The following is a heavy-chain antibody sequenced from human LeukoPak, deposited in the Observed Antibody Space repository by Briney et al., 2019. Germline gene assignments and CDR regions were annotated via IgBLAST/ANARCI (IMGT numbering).Heavy chain of an antibody. CDR1: GYTFTGYY. J-gene: IGHJ3*02. D-gene: IGHD1-26*01. Sequence: ASVKVSCKASGYTFTGYYMHWVRQAPGKGLEWMGGFDPEDGETIYAQKFQGRVTMTEDTSTDTAYMELSSLRSEDTAVYYCATSLGTWGATIDAFDIWGQGTMVTVSS. V-gene: IGHV1-24*01. CDR3: ATSLGTWGATIDAFDI. CDR2: FDPEDGET.